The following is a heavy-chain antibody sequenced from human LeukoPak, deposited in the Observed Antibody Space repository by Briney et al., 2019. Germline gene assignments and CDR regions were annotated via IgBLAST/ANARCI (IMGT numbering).Heavy chain of an antibody. CDR1: GYTFTDYY. CDR3: ARGSKSVVRFLEWTPIDY. J-gene: IGHJ4*02. V-gene: IGHV1-2*02. Sequence: ASVKVSCKASGYTFTDYYMHWVRQAPGQGLEWMGWINPNSGGTNYARKFQGRVTVTWDTSISTGYMELSRLRSDDTAVYYCARGSKSVVRFLEWTPIDYWGQGTLVTVSS. CDR2: INPNSGGT. D-gene: IGHD3-3*01.